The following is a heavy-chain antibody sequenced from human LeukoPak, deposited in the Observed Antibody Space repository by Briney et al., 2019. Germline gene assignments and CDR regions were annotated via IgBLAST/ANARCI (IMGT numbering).Heavy chain of an antibody. V-gene: IGHV3-21*01. Sequence: GGSLRLSCAASGFTFSTYNMNWVRQAPGKGLEWVSSITSSSSYTFYADSVKGRFTISRDNAKNSLYLQMNSLRAEDTAVYYCAKGKYSSGWFFDYWGQGTLVTVSS. CDR1: GFTFSTYN. J-gene: IGHJ4*02. CDR2: ITSSSSYT. D-gene: IGHD6-19*01. CDR3: AKGKYSSGWFFDY.